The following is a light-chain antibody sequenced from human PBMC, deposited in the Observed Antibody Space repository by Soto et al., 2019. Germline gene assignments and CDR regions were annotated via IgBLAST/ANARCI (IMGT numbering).Light chain of an antibody. Sequence: QSVLTQPPSVSGAPGQRVTISCTGSSSNIGAPYDVHWYQQFPGTAPKLLIYGNINRPSGVPARFSASKSSTSASLAITGLQAEDEADYFCQSYDSSLSAVIFGGGTQLTVL. CDR1: SSNIGAPYD. J-gene: IGLJ2*01. CDR3: QSYDSSLSAVI. V-gene: IGLV1-40*01. CDR2: GNI.